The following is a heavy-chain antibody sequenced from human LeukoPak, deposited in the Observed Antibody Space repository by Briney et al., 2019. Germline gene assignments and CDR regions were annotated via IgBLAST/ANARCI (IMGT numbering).Heavy chain of an antibody. J-gene: IGHJ6*02. V-gene: IGHV3-33*01. CDR2: IWYDGSNK. CDR3: AREGTQPRRYYYGMDV. Sequence: GGSLRLSCAASGFTFSSYGMHWVRQAPGKGLEWVAVIWYDGSNKYYADSVKGRYTISRDNSKNTLYLQMNSLRAEDTAVYYCAREGTQPRRYYYGMDVWGQGTTVTVSS. D-gene: IGHD1-14*01. CDR1: GFTFSSYG.